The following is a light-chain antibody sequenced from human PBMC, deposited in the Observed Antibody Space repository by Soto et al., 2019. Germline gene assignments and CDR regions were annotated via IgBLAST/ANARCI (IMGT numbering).Light chain of an antibody. J-gene: IGLJ1*01. CDR2: DVS. Sequence: QSVLTQPASVSGSPGQSITISCVGTSGDIGDYNYVSWYQQHPGKVPKVIIYDVSNRPSGVSYRFSGTKSGNTAPLTVSGLQVEDEADYYCCSYTRSGTLIFGTGTKVTVL. CDR1: SGDIGDYNY. V-gene: IGLV2-14*01. CDR3: CSYTRSGTLI.